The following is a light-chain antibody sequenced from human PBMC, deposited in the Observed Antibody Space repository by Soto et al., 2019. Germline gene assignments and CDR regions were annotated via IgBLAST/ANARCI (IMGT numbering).Light chain of an antibody. J-gene: IGKJ3*01. Sequence: DIQMTQSPTSLSASVGDRVTITCRASQGIRNFVAWYQQKPGKAPKLLIYAASNLQSGVPSRFSGSGSGTDFTLTINSLQPEDVATYSCQKYSSVPVFGPGTKVEIK. V-gene: IGKV1-27*01. CDR2: AAS. CDR3: QKYSSVPV. CDR1: QGIRNF.